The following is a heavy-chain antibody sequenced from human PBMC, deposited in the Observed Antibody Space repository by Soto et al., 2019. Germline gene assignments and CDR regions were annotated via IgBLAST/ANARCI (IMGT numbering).Heavy chain of an antibody. CDR2: IYHSGST. V-gene: IGHV4-30-2*01. CDR3: AWGQVVAAQH. D-gene: IGHD2-15*01. J-gene: IGHJ4*02. CDR1: GGSISSGGYS. Sequence: QLQLQESGSGLVKPSQTLSLTCAVSGGSISSGGYSWSWIRQPPGKGLEWIGYIYHSGSTYYNPALKSLVTVPVDRSQNQFSLKLSSVTAADTAVYYCAWGQVVAAQHWGQGTLVTVSS.